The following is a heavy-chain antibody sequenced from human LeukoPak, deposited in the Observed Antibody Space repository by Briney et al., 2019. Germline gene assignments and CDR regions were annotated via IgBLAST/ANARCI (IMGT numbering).Heavy chain of an antibody. D-gene: IGHD3-10*01. CDR1: SGSISSGSYY. J-gene: IGHJ5*02. CDR2: IYTSGST. V-gene: IGHV4-61*02. Sequence: SETLSVTCTVSSGSISSGSYYWSWIRQPAGKGLEWVGRIYTSGSTNYNPSLKSRVTISVDTSKNQFSLKLSSVTAADTAVYYCARWGHGSAGGWFDPWGQGTLVTVSS. CDR3: ARWGHGSAGGWFDP.